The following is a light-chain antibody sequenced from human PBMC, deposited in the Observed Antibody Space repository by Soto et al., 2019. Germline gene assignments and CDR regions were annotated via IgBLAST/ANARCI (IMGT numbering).Light chain of an antibody. CDR2: AAS. CDR1: QTLAGY. V-gene: IGKV1-39*01. J-gene: IGKJ4*01. Sequence: DIQMTQSPSSLSASVGDRVTITCRASQTLAGYLNWYQQKPGKAPKPLIYAASSLQSGVPSRFSGSGSGTDFTLTISSLQPEDFATYHCQQTYSAPITFGGGTKVEIK. CDR3: QQTYSAPIT.